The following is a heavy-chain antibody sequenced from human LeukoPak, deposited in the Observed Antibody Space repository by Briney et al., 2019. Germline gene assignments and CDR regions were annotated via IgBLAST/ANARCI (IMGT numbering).Heavy chain of an antibody. CDR2: IYYSGST. D-gene: IGHD6-19*01. Sequence: KPSETLSLTCTVSGGSISSYYWSWIRQPPGKGLEWIGYIYYSGSTNYNPSLKSRVTISVDTSKNQFSLKLSSVTAADTAVYYCARGSSGWYVVSWGQGTLVTVSS. V-gene: IGHV4-59*01. CDR3: ARGSSGWYVVS. J-gene: IGHJ4*02. CDR1: GGSISSYY.